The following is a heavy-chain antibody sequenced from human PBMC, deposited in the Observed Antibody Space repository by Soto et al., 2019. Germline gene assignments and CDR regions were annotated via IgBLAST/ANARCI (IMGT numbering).Heavy chain of an antibody. J-gene: IGHJ6*02. Sequence: RASVKVSCKASGYTFTSYGISWVRQAPGQGLEWMGWISAYNGNTNYAQKLQGRVTMTTDTSTSTAYMELRSLRSDDTAVYYCARDDFWSGYYGMDVWGQGTTVTVSS. CDR2: ISAYNGNT. D-gene: IGHD3-3*01. V-gene: IGHV1-18*01. CDR3: ARDDFWSGYYGMDV. CDR1: GYTFTSYG.